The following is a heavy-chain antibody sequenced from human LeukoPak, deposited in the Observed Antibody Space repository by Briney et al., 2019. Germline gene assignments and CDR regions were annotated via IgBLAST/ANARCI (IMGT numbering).Heavy chain of an antibody. V-gene: IGHV1-69*06. D-gene: IGHD6-6*01. CDR3: AKEGSSSANDAFDI. Sequence: SVKVSCKASGGTFSSYAISWVRQAPGQGLEWMGGIIPIFGTANYAQKFQGRVTITADKSTSTAYMELSSLRSEDTAVYYCAKEGSSSANDAFDIWGQGTMVTVSS. CDR2: IIPIFGTA. J-gene: IGHJ3*02. CDR1: GGTFSSYA.